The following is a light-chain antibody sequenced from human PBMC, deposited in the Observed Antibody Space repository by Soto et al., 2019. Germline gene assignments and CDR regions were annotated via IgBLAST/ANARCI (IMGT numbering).Light chain of an antibody. J-gene: IGLJ2*01. CDR1: STDIGDYNY. V-gene: IGLV2-14*01. CDR3: GSYTGTSTYVV. Sequence: QSVLTQPASVSGSLGQSITISCTGTSTDIGDYNYVSWYQRHPGKAPRLLINEVSNRPSGVSHRFSGSKSGNTASLTISGLQAEDEADYFCGSYTGTSTYVVFGGGTKVTVL. CDR2: EVS.